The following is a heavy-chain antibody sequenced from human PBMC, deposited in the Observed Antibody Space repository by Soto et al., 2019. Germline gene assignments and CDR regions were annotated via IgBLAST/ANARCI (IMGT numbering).Heavy chain of an antibody. CDR3: ARGGRLFHNWFDP. D-gene: IGHD1-26*01. J-gene: IGHJ5*02. CDR2: INHSGST. V-gene: IGHV4-34*01. CDR1: GGSFSGYY. Sequence: SETLSLTCAVYGGSFSGYYWSWIRQPPGKGLEWIGEINHSGSTNYNPSLKSRVTISVDTSKNQFSLKLSSVTAADTAAYYCARGGRLFHNWFDPWGQGTLVTVSS.